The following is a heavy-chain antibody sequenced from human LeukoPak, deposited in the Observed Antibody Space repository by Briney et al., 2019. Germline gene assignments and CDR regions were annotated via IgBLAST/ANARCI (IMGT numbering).Heavy chain of an antibody. CDR2: ISGSGGST. CDR1: GFTFSSYA. D-gene: IGHD3-10*01. Sequence: GGSLRLSCAASGFTFSSYAMSWVRQAPGKGLEWVSAISGSGGSTYYADSVKGRFTISRDNSKNTLYLQMNSLRAEDTAVYYCAKVYYGSGSQDLTYYYGMDVWGQGTTVTVSS. V-gene: IGHV3-23*01. CDR3: AKVYYGSGSQDLTYYYGMDV. J-gene: IGHJ6*02.